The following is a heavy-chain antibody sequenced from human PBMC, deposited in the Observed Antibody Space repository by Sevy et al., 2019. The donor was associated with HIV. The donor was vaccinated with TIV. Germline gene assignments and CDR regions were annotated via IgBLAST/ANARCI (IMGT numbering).Heavy chain of an antibody. Sequence: SETLSLTCTVSGGSISSSSYYWGWIRQPPGKGLEWIGSIYYSGSTYYNPSLKSRVTISVDTSKNQFSLKLSFVTAADTAVYYCARQGYCTNGVCYRTAFDYWGQGTLVTVSS. CDR3: ARQGYCTNGVCYRTAFDY. V-gene: IGHV4-39*01. CDR2: IYYSGST. J-gene: IGHJ4*02. CDR1: GGSISSSSYY. D-gene: IGHD2-8*01.